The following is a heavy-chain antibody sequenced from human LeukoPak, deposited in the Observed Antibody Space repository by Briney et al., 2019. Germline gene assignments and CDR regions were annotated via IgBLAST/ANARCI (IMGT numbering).Heavy chain of an antibody. V-gene: IGHV3-21*01. Sequence: GGSLRLSCAASGFTFSTTGMTWVRQAPGKGLEWVSTISFRGDPYYADSSKGRFTISRDNAKNSVFLQMNNLRAEDTAVYYCARDGSAWSRDYWSQGSLVTVSS. CDR1: GFTFSTTG. CDR2: ISFRGDP. CDR3: ARDGSAWSRDY. D-gene: IGHD2-8*02. J-gene: IGHJ4*02.